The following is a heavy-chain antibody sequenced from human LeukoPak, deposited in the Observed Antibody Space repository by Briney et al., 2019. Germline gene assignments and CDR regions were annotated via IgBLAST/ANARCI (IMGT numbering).Heavy chain of an antibody. Sequence: GESLKISCKGPGYSFTSYWIGWVRQMPGKGLEWMGIIYPGDSDTRYSPSFQGQVTISADKSISTAYLQWSSLKASDTAMYYCARWGRITMVRGVMNWFDPWGQGTLVTVSS. CDR2: IYPGDSDT. V-gene: IGHV5-51*01. CDR1: GYSFTSYW. D-gene: IGHD3-10*01. J-gene: IGHJ5*02. CDR3: ARWGRITMVRGVMNWFDP.